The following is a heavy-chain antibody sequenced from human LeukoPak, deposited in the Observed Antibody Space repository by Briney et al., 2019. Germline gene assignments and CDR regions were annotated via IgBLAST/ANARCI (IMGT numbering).Heavy chain of an antibody. CDR3: ASQAYYGSGSFDH. CDR2: IYYSGST. V-gene: IGHV4-59*01. CDR1: GGSISSYY. J-gene: IGHJ4*02. Sequence: SETLSLTCTVSGGSISSYYWSWIRQPPGKGLEWIGYIYYSGSTNYNPSLKSRVTISVDTSKNQFSLKLSSVTAADTAVYYCASQAYYGSGSFDHWGQGTLVTVSS. D-gene: IGHD3-10*01.